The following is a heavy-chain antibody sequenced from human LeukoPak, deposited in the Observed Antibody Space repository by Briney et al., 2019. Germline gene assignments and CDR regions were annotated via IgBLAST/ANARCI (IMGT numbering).Heavy chain of an antibody. CDR3: ARGTGEWEPKDFDY. D-gene: IGHD1-26*01. CDR2: ISAYNGNT. Sequence: ASVKVSCKASGYTFTSYAMNWVRQAPGQGLEWMGWISAYNGNTNYAQMLQGRVTMTTDTSTSTAYMELRSLRSDDTAVYYCARGTGEWEPKDFDYWGQGTLVTVSS. J-gene: IGHJ4*02. V-gene: IGHV1-18*01. CDR1: GYTFTSYA.